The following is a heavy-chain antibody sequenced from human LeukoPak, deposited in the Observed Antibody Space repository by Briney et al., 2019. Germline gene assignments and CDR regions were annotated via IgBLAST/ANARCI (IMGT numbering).Heavy chain of an antibody. J-gene: IGHJ4*02. Sequence: SVKVSCKASGYTFTSYGISWVRQAPGQGLEWMGRIIPIFGTANYAQKFQGRVTITTDESTSTAYMELSSLRSEDTAVYYCATPRGSYKYYFDYWGQGTLVTVSS. CDR2: IIPIFGTA. V-gene: IGHV1-69*05. CDR3: ATPRGSYKYYFDY. CDR1: GYTFTSYG. D-gene: IGHD3-16*01.